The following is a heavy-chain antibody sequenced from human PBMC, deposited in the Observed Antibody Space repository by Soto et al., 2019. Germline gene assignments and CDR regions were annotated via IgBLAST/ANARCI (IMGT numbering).Heavy chain of an antibody. Sequence: PGGALRLSCVGSGFTFSGYSMAWVRQAPGSGLEWVAAIRSRSTNIDYADAVKGRFTMSRDNAKNLLSLQMSCLRGEDTALYYCAKFTEPGYSSIWYYFEYWGQGTPVTVSS. V-gene: IGHV3-21*06. CDR3: AKFTEPGYSSIWYYFEY. D-gene: IGHD6-19*01. CDR2: IRSRSTNI. CDR1: GFTFSGYS. J-gene: IGHJ4*02.